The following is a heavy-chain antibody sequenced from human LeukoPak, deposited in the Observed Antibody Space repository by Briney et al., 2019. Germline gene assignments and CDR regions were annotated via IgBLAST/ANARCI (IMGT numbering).Heavy chain of an antibody. CDR2: ISSSGSTI. Sequence: GGSLRLSCAASGFTFSSYAMSWVRQAPGKGLEWVSYISSSGSTIYYADSVKGRFTISRDNAKNSLYLQMNSLRAEDTAVYYCARVRLQYGFFWFDPWGQGTLVTVSS. CDR1: GFTFSSYA. CDR3: ARVRLQYGFFWFDP. V-gene: IGHV3-48*04. D-gene: IGHD4-11*01. J-gene: IGHJ5*02.